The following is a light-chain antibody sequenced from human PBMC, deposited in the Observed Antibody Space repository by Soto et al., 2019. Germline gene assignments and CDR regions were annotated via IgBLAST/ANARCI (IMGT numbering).Light chain of an antibody. V-gene: IGKV3-20*01. Sequence: EIVLTQSPGTLSLSPGERATLSCRASQSVSRNSLAWYQQKPGQAPRLLIYGASSMATGIPERFSGSVSGTEFTLTISRLEPEDFAVYYCQQYGTSPYTFGQGTKLEIK. J-gene: IGKJ2*01. CDR2: GAS. CDR1: QSVSRNS. CDR3: QQYGTSPYT.